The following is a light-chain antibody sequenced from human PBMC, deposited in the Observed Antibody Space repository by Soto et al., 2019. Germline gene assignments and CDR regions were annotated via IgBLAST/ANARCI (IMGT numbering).Light chain of an antibody. CDR1: QSVSSSY. CDR2: GAS. J-gene: IGKJ3*01. Sequence: EIVLTQSPGTLCLSPGERATLSCRASQSVSSSYLAWYRQRPGQAPRLLIYGASIRATGIPDRFSGSGSGTDFTLTISRLEPEDFAVYYCQQFGSSPSFGPGTTVDI. V-gene: IGKV3-20*01. CDR3: QQFGSSPS.